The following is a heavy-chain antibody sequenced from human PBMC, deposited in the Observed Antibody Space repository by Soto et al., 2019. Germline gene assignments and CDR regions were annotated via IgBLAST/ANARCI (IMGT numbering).Heavy chain of an antibody. CDR3: ARQESNFPFDRGYSGYDSLDAFDI. CDR1: GFTFSSYW. V-gene: IGHV3-7*01. J-gene: IGHJ3*02. CDR2: IKQDGSEK. D-gene: IGHD5-12*01. Sequence: EVQLVESGGGLVQPGGSLRLSCAASGFTFSSYWMSWVRQAPGKGLEWVANIKQDGSEKYYVDSVKGRFTISRDNAKNSLYLQMNSLRAEDTAVYYCARQESNFPFDRGYSGYDSLDAFDIWGQGTMVTVSS.